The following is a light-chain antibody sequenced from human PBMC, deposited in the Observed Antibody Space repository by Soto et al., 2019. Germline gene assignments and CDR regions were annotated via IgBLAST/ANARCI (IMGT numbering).Light chain of an antibody. CDR2: AAS. CDR3: QQYQSLPFT. J-gene: IGKJ3*01. Sequence: DIQLTQSPSFLSASVGDRVTITCRASQGIRSYLAWYQQKPGKAPKLLIYAASTLQSGVPSRFSGSGSGTDFTFTISSLQPEDIGTYYCQQYQSLPFTFGPGTTVDIK. CDR1: QGIRSY. V-gene: IGKV1-9*01.